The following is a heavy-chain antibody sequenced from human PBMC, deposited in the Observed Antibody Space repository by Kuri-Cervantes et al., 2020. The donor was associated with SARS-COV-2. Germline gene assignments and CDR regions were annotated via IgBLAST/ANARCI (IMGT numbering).Heavy chain of an antibody. CDR2: ISSSSTI. Sequence: GESLKISCAASGFNFSSYSMNWVRQAPGKGLEWVSYISSSSTIYYADSVKGRFTISRDNAKNSLYLQMNSLRAEDTAVYYCARDSVRYYYDSSGYYPPRDYYYYGMDVWGQGATVTVSS. V-gene: IGHV3-48*01. D-gene: IGHD3-22*01. CDR1: GFNFSSYS. CDR3: ARDSVRYYYDSSGYYPPRDYYYYGMDV. J-gene: IGHJ6*02.